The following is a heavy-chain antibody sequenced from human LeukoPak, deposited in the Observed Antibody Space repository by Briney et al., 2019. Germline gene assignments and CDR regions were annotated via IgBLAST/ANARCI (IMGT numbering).Heavy chain of an antibody. Sequence: SETLSLTCAVYGGSFSGYYWSWIRQPPGKGLEWIGEINHSGSTNYNPSLKSRVTISVDTSKNQFSLKLSSVTAADTAVYYCARAPLKYYYDSSGYLLADAFDIWGQGTMVTVSS. V-gene: IGHV4-34*01. D-gene: IGHD3-22*01. J-gene: IGHJ3*02. CDR1: GGSFSGYY. CDR2: INHSGST. CDR3: ARAPLKYYYDSSGYLLADAFDI.